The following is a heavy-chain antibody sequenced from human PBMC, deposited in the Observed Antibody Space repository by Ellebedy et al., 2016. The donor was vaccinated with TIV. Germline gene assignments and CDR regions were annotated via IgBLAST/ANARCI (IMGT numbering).Heavy chain of an antibody. CDR3: AKEMATNGDYFDY. V-gene: IGHV3-23*01. J-gene: IGHJ4*02. CDR1: GFTFSSYA. Sequence: GESLKISXAASGFTFSSYAMSWVRQAPGKGLEWLSAISGSGGSTYYADSVKGRFTISRDNSKNTLHLQMSSLRAEDTAVYYCAKEMATNGDYFDYWGQGTLVTVSS. CDR2: ISGSGGST. D-gene: IGHD5-24*01.